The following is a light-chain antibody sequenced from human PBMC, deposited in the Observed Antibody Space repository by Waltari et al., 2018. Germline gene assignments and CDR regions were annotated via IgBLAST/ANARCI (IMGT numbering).Light chain of an antibody. Sequence: SYVLTQPPSVSVAPGQTASITCGGNNICTKSVHWYQQKSGQAPVLVVFDDGDRPSGIPERFSGSNPGGTATLTISRVEAGDEADYYCQVWDSSDDHRVFGGGTKLTVL. CDR1: NICTKS. CDR3: QVWDSSDDHRV. J-gene: IGLJ3*02. CDR2: DDG. V-gene: IGLV3-21*02.